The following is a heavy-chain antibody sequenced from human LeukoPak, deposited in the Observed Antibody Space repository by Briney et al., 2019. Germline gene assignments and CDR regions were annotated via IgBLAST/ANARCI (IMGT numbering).Heavy chain of an antibody. CDR3: ARVGYYDSSGYYFDYYYYGMDV. Sequence: ASVKVSCKASGYTFTTYGISWVRQAPGQGLEWMGWISAYNGNTNYAQKLQGRVTMTTDTSTSTAYMELRSLRPDDTAVYYCARVGYYDSSGYYFDYYYYGMDVWGQGTTVTVSS. D-gene: IGHD3-22*01. J-gene: IGHJ6*02. V-gene: IGHV1-18*01. CDR2: ISAYNGNT. CDR1: GYTFTTYG.